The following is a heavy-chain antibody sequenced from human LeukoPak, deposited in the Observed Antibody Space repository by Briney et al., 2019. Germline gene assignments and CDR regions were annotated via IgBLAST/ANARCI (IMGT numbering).Heavy chain of an antibody. J-gene: IGHJ4*02. V-gene: IGHV3-49*03. Sequence: PGGSLRLSCTASGFTFGDYAMSWFRQAPGKGLEWVGFIRSKAYGGTTEYAASVKGRFTISRDDSKSIAYLQMNSLKTEDTAVYYCTRLIHDYGGLYFDYWGQGTLVTVSS. CDR2: IRSKAYGGTT. D-gene: IGHD4-23*01. CDR1: GFTFGDYA. CDR3: TRLIHDYGGLYFDY.